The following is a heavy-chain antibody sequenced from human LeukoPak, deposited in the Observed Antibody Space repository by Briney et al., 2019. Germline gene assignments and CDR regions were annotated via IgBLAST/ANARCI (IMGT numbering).Heavy chain of an antibody. J-gene: IGHJ5*02. Sequence: SETLSLTCAVYGGSFSGYYWSWIRQPPGKGLEWIGEINHSGSTNYNPSLKSRVTISVDRSKNQFSLKLSSVTAADTAVYYCARDPSVGWFDPWGQGTLVTVSS. CDR3: ARDPSVGWFDP. CDR2: INHSGST. CDR1: GGSFSGYY. V-gene: IGHV4-34*01.